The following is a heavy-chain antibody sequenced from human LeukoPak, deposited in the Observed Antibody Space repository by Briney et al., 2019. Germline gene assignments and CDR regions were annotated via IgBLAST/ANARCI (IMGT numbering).Heavy chain of an antibody. V-gene: IGHV1-2*02. CDR1: GYTFTGYN. CDR3: ARIDYGDHEGAFDP. CDR2: INPNNGGT. Sequence: ASVKVSCKASGYTFTGYNMHWVRQAPGQGLEGMGWINPNNGGTNYAQKFQGRVTMTRDTSISTAYMELSRLRSDDTAFYYCARIDYGDHEGAFDPWGQGTLVTVSS. D-gene: IGHD4-17*01. J-gene: IGHJ5*02.